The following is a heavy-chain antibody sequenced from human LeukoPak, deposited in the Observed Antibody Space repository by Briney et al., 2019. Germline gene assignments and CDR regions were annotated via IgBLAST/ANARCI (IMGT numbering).Heavy chain of an antibody. D-gene: IGHD5-18*01. CDR2: ISGSGGST. Sequence: PGGSLRLSCAASGFTFSSYAMSWVRQAPGKGLEWVSAISGSGGSTYYADSVKGRFTISRDNSKNTLYLQMNSLRAEDTAVYYCAKDRGIQLWSEYFQHWGQGTLVTVSS. V-gene: IGHV3-23*01. CDR1: GFTFSSYA. J-gene: IGHJ1*01. CDR3: AKDRGIQLWSEYFQH.